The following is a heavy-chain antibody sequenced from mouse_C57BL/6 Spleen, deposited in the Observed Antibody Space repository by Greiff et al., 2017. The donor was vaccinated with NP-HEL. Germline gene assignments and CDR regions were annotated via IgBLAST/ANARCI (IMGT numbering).Heavy chain of an antibody. J-gene: IGHJ4*01. CDR1: GYTFTDYY. CDR2: INPNNGGT. CDR3: ARSGYDYDVDYYAMDY. V-gene: IGHV1-26*01. D-gene: IGHD2-4*01. Sequence: EVQLQQSGPELVKPGASVKISCKASGYTFTDYYMNWVKQSHGKSLEWIGDINPNNGGTSYNQKFKGKATLTVDKSSSTAYMELRSLTSEDSAVYYCARSGYDYDVDYYAMDYWGQGTSVTVSS.